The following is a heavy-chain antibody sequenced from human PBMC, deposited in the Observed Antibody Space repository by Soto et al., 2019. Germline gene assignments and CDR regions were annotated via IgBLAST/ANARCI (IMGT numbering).Heavy chain of an antibody. Sequence: VKVSCKASGYTFTSYGISWVRQAPGQGLEWMGWISAYNGNTNYAQKLQGRVTMTTDTSTSTAYMELRSLRSDDTAVYYCARMAAAGLYYYYYYMDVWGKGTTVTVSS. V-gene: IGHV1-18*01. D-gene: IGHD6-13*01. CDR2: ISAYNGNT. J-gene: IGHJ6*03. CDR3: ARMAAAGLYYYYYYMDV. CDR1: GYTFTSYG.